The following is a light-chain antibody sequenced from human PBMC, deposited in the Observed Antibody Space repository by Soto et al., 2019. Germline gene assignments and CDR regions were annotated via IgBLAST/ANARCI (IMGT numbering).Light chain of an antibody. J-gene: IGKJ4*01. Sequence: EIVMTQSPATLSVSPGEKATLSCRASQTVRNNYLGWYQQKPGQAPGLLIYDASSRAPGIPDRFSGGGSGTDFTLTISRLEPEDFAVYYCQQFSSYPLTFGGGTKVDIK. CDR3: QQFSSYPLT. CDR1: QTVRNNY. V-gene: IGKV3-20*01. CDR2: DAS.